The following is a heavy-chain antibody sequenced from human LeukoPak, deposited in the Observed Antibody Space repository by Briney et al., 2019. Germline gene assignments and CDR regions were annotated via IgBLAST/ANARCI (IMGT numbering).Heavy chain of an antibody. J-gene: IGHJ2*01. D-gene: IGHD3-22*01. Sequence: GSLRLSCAASGFTFSSYAMSWVRQAPGRGLEWIGEINHSGSTNYNPSLKSRVTISVDTSKNQFSLKLSSVTAADTAVYYCARGGYYYDSSGYSSYWYFDLWGRGTLVTVSS. CDR1: GFTFSSYA. V-gene: IGHV4-34*01. CDR2: INHSGST. CDR3: ARGGYYYDSSGYSSYWYFDL.